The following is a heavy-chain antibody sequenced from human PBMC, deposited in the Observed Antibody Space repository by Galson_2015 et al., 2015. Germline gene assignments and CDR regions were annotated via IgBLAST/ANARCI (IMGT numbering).Heavy chain of an antibody. Sequence: QSGAEVKKPGESLKISCKGSGYSFNSYWIGWVRQMPGKGLEWMGIIYPGDSDTRYSPSFQGQVTISADKSISTAYLQWSSLKASDTAMYYCARLYYYDRGGSSTVAFDYWGQGTLVTVSS. V-gene: IGHV5-51*01. CDR1: GYSFNSYW. CDR2: IYPGDSDT. D-gene: IGHD3-22*01. J-gene: IGHJ4*02. CDR3: ARLYYYDRGGSSTVAFDY.